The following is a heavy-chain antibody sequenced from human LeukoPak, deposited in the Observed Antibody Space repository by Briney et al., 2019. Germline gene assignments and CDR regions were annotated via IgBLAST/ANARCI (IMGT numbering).Heavy chain of an antibody. V-gene: IGHV3-30*18. J-gene: IGHJ4*02. Sequence: GGSLRLSCAASGFTFSSYGMHWVRQAPGKGLEWVAVISYDGSNKYYADSVKGRFTTSRDNSKNTLYLQMNSLRAEDTAVYYCAKDAVRYCSGGSCYFDYWGQGTLVTVSS. CDR1: GFTFSSYG. CDR3: AKDAVRYCSGGSCYFDY. D-gene: IGHD2-15*01. CDR2: ISYDGSNK.